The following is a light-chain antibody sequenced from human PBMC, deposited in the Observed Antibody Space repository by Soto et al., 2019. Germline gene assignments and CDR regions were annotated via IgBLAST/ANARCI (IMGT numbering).Light chain of an antibody. V-gene: IGLV2-14*01. CDR2: DVS. CDR1: SSDVGGYNC. CDR3: SSYTSSSTV. J-gene: IGLJ1*01. Sequence: QSALTQPASVSGSPGQSITISCTGTSSDVGGYNCVSWYQQHPGKAPKLMIYDVSNRPSGVSNRFSGSKSGNTASLTISGLQAEDEADYYCSSYTSSSTVFGTGTKLTVL.